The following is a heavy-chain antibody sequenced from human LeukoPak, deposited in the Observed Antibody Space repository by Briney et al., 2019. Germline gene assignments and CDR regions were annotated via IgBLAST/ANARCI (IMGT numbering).Heavy chain of an antibody. J-gene: IGHJ4*02. V-gene: IGHV4-34*01. CDR3: ARLYCSGGSCYSGLGSADY. CDR2: INHRGST. D-gene: IGHD2-15*01. Sequence: PSETLSLTCAVYGGSFSGYYWSWIRQPPGEGLEWIGEINHRGSTNYNPSLKSRVTISVDTSKNQFSLKLSSVTAADTAMYYCARLYCSGGSCYSGLGSADYWGQGTLVTVAS. CDR1: GGSFSGYY.